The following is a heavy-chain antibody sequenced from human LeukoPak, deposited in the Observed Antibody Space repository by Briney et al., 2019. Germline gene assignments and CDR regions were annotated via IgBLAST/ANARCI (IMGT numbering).Heavy chain of an antibody. CDR1: GFTFSSYA. D-gene: IGHD3-10*01. Sequence: PGGSLRLSCAASGFTFSSYAMHWVRQAPGKGLEWVAVISYDGSNKYYADSVKGRFTISRDNSKNTLYLQMNSLRAEDTAVYYCARDQTGFEELLWDWGQGTLVTVSS. CDR3: ARDQTGFEELLWD. CDR2: ISYDGSNK. J-gene: IGHJ4*02. V-gene: IGHV3-30*04.